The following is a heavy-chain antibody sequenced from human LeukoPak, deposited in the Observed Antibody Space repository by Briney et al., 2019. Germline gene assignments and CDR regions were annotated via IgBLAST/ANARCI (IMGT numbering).Heavy chain of an antibody. V-gene: IGHV2-5*02. Sequence: SGPTLVNPTQTLTLTCTFSGFSLTTNGVGVGWVRQPPGKALQWLAVIYWDDDKRYSPSLKTRLSINKDTSKNQVVLRMTNMHPVDTGTYYCAHPGVAAAFGYWGQGILVTVSS. CDR2: IYWDDDK. CDR1: GFSLTTNGVG. D-gene: IGHD6-13*01. CDR3: AHPGVAAAFGY. J-gene: IGHJ4*02.